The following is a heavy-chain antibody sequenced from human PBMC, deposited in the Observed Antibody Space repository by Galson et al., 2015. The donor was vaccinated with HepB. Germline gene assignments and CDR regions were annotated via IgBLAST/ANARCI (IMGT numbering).Heavy chain of an antibody. CDR1: GFIFSSYA. CDR3: AGGGGDYYYYGMDV. V-gene: IGHV3-23*01. CDR2: MSASGGT. Sequence: SLRLSCAASGFIFSSYAMTRVRRAPGKGLEWVSSMSASGGTYYAHYVKGRFTFSRDTSKNTLYLQMNSLTAEDTALYHCAGGGGDYYYYGMDVWGQGTTVTVSS. D-gene: IGHD3-10*01. J-gene: IGHJ6*02.